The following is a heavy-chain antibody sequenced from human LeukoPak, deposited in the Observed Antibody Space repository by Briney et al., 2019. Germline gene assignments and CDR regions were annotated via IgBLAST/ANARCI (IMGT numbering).Heavy chain of an antibody. CDR2: IHHGVST. J-gene: IGHJ4*01. D-gene: IGHD2-8*01. Sequence: SETLSLICAVSGYSITSNYYWAWIRQPPGRGLEWIGSIHHGVSTFYNPSLKSRVIISVDTSNNHFSLRLTSVTAADTAVYYCARDRDDSTNYTPYYFDYWGHGALVAVSS. V-gene: IGHV4-38-2*02. CDR3: ARDRDDSTNYTPYYFDY. CDR1: GYSITSNYY.